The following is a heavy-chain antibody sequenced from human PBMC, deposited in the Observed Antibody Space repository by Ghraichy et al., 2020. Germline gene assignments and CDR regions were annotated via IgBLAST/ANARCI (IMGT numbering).Heavy chain of an antibody. Sequence: SETLSLTCAVYGGSFSGYYWSWIRQPPGKGLEWIGEINHSGSTNYNPSLKSRVTISVDTSKNQFSLKLSSVTAADTAVYYCARGRRWLRRSIHDAFDIWGQGTMVTVSS. CDR3: ARGRRWLRRSIHDAFDI. V-gene: IGHV4-34*01. D-gene: IGHD5-12*01. CDR1: GGSFSGYY. CDR2: INHSGST. J-gene: IGHJ3*02.